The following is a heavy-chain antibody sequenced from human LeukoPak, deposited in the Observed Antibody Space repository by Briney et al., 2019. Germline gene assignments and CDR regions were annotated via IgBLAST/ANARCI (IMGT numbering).Heavy chain of an antibody. CDR2: IFSNGDT. CDR3: TRYQMNY. D-gene: IGHD5-24*01. Sequence: GGSLRLSCTASVFTVSRNYMLWVRQAPGKGLEWVSLIFSNGDTHYADSVKGRFTISRDTSKNTVSLQMNSLRVEDTAMYYCTRYQMNYWGQGTLVTVSS. V-gene: IGHV3-53*01. CDR1: VFTVSRNY. J-gene: IGHJ4*02.